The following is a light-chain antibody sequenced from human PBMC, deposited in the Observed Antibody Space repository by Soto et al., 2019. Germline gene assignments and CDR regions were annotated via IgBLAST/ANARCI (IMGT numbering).Light chain of an antibody. Sequence: EIVLTQSPATLSLSPGERATLSCRASQNIVNYLAWYQQKPGQAPRLLIYDASNRATGIPARFSGSGSETDFTLTISSLEPEDFGVYYCQQRSNWITFGQGTRLEI. CDR2: DAS. J-gene: IGKJ5*01. CDR3: QQRSNWIT. V-gene: IGKV3-11*01. CDR1: QNIVNY.